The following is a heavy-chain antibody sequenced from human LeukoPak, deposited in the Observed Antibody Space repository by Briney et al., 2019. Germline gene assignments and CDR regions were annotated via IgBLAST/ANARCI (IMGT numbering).Heavy chain of an antibody. CDR2: MNPNSGNT. CDR3: ARATGVAASSNWFDP. J-gene: IGHJ5*02. D-gene: IGHD2-15*01. CDR1: GYTFTSYD. Sequence: GASVKVSCKASGYTFTSYDINWVRQATGQGLEWMGWMNPNSGNTGYAQKFQGRVTMTRNTSISTAYMELSSLSSDATAVYYCARATGVAASSNWFDPWGQGTLVTVSS. V-gene: IGHV1-8*01.